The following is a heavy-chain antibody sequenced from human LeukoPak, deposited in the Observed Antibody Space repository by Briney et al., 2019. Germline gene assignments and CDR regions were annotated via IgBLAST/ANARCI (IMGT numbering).Heavy chain of an antibody. D-gene: IGHD6-13*01. V-gene: IGHV3-23*01. Sequence: PGGSLRLSCAASGFTFSTYAMSWVRQAPGKGLEWVSTFSGSGGRTLYADPVKGRFVISRDNSKNTLYLQMNSLRAEDTAVYYCAKVNSSYNYFDYWGQGAPVTVSS. CDR3: AKVNSSYNYFDY. CDR1: GFTFSTYA. CDR2: FSGSGGRT. J-gene: IGHJ4*02.